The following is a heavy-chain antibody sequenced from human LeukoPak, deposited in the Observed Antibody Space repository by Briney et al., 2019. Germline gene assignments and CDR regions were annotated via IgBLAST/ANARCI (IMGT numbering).Heavy chain of an antibody. D-gene: IGHD6-19*01. CDR3: ARKFIAVAGTFDY. Sequence: SETLSLTCTVPGGSISSSSYYWGWIRQPPGKGLEWIGSIYYSGSTYYNPSLKSRVTISVDTSKNQFSLKLSSVTAADTAVYYCARKFIAVAGTFDYWGQGTLVTVSS. V-gene: IGHV4-39*01. CDR1: GGSISSSSYY. J-gene: IGHJ4*02. CDR2: IYYSGST.